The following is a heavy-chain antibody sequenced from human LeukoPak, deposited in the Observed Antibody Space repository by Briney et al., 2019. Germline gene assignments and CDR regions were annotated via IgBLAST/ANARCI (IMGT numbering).Heavy chain of an antibody. CDR1: AFRISDYW. D-gene: IGHD3-22*01. V-gene: IGHV3-7*01. CDR2: IKTDGSAK. CDR3: TKDLNHDCSG. J-gene: IGHJ4*02. Sequence: GGSLRLYCAASAFRISDYWMTWVRQAPGKGLECVANIKTDGSAKYYPDSVKGRFTVSRDNAKNSLYLQMNNMRVEDTAIYYCTKDLNHDCSGWGQGTLVTVSS.